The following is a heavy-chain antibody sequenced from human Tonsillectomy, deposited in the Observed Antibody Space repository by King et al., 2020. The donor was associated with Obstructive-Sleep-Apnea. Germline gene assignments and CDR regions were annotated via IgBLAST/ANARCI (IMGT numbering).Heavy chain of an antibody. CDR1: GGSISSSSYY. CDR3: ASVRYSYGYLSAFDI. V-gene: IGHV4-39*07. Sequence: LQLQESGPGLVKPSETLSLTCTVSGGSISSSSYYWGWIRQPPGKWLEWIESIYYTGSTYYNPSLQSRVTISVDTSKNQFSLKLSSVTAADTAVYYSASVRYSYGYLSAFDIWGQGTMVTVSS. D-gene: IGHD5-18*01. CDR2: IYYTGST. J-gene: IGHJ3*02.